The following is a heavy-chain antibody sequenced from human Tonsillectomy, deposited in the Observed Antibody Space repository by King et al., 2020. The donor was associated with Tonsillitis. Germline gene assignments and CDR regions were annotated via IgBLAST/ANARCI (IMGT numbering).Heavy chain of an antibody. CDR2: ISAYNGNT. V-gene: IGHV1-18*01. D-gene: IGHD6-13*01. Sequence: QLVQSGVEVKKPGASVKVSCKASGYTFTNYGISWVRQAPGQGIEWMGWISAYNGNTDYAQKFQGRVTMTTDTSTSTAYMELRCLRSDDTPFYYCARDRGLYSRGDASDIWGQGTLVTVSS. CDR3: ARDRGLYSRGDASDI. J-gene: IGHJ3*02. CDR1: GYTFTNYG.